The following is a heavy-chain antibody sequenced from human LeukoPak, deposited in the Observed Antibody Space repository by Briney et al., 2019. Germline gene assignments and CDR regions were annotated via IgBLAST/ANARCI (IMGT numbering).Heavy chain of an antibody. D-gene: IGHD3-3*01. Sequence: ASVTVSCKASGYTFTGYYMHWVRQAPGQGLEWMGRINPNSGGTNYAQKFQGRVTMTRDTSISTAYMELSRLRSDDTAVYYCARGYYDFWSGYYQAGYYFDYWGQGTLVTVSS. CDR1: GYTFTGYY. CDR2: INPNSGGT. J-gene: IGHJ4*02. CDR3: ARGYYDFWSGYYQAGYYFDY. V-gene: IGHV1-2*06.